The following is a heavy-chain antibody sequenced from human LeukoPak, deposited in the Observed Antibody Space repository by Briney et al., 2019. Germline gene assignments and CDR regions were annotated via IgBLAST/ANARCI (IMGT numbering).Heavy chain of an antibody. CDR1: GYTFTSYG. CDR2: ISAYNGNT. Sequence: ASVKVSCKASGYTFTSYGISWVRQAPGQGLEWMGWISAYNGNTNYAQKLQGRVTMTTDTSTSTAYMELRSLRSDDTAVYYCARDREGYYYGSGFNWFDPWGQGTLVTVSS. J-gene: IGHJ5*02. D-gene: IGHD3-10*01. V-gene: IGHV1-18*01. CDR3: ARDREGYYYGSGFNWFDP.